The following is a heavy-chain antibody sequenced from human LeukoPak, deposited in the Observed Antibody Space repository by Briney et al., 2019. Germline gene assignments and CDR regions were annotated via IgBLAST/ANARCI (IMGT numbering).Heavy chain of an antibody. Sequence: GGSLRLSCAASGFTFSSYSMNWVRQAPGKGLEWVSSISSSSSYIYYADSVKGRFTISRDNAKNSLYLQMNGPRAEDTAVYYCARDQSSSWSVGYYYYGMDVWGQGTTVTVSS. CDR1: GFTFSSYS. CDR2: ISSSSSYI. D-gene: IGHD6-13*01. V-gene: IGHV3-21*01. CDR3: ARDQSSSWSVGYYYYGMDV. J-gene: IGHJ6*02.